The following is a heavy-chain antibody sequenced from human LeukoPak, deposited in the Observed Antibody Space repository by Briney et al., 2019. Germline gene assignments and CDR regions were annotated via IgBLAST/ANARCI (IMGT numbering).Heavy chain of an antibody. Sequence: EESLKISCKASGYSFINYWISGVRQMPGKGLKWMGNIYPGDSDTRYRPSFQGHVTISADKSISTAYLQWSSLKASVMAIYYCPIRVRGDLYLLFWGQGTLVTVSS. D-gene: IGHD2-21*02. J-gene: IGHJ4*02. V-gene: IGHV5-51*01. CDR1: GYSFINYW. CDR2: IYPGDSDT. CDR3: PIRVRGDLYLLF.